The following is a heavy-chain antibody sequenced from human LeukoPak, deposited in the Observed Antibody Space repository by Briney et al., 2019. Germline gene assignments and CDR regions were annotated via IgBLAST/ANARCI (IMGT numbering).Heavy chain of an antibody. J-gene: IGHJ4*02. CDR1: GFTFSSYA. CDR2: ISGSGGST. V-gene: IGHV3-23*01. D-gene: IGHD3-22*01. Sequence: PGGSLRLSCAASGFTFSSYAMSWVRQAPGKGLEWVSAISGSGGSTYYADSVKGRFTISRDNSENTLYLQMNSLRAEDTAVYYCAKSLLYYYDSSGYYYVPYFDYWGQGTLVTVSS. CDR3: AKSLLYYYDSSGYYYVPYFDY.